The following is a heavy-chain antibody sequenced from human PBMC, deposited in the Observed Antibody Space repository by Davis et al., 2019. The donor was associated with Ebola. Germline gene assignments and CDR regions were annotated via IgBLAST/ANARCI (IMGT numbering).Heavy chain of an antibody. V-gene: IGHV4-34*01. CDR2: IYYSGST. CDR3: AVVVVTAINY. CDR1: GGSFSGYY. J-gene: IGHJ4*02. Sequence: GSLRLSCAVYGGSFSGYYWSWIRQPPGKGLEWIGSIYYSGSTYYNPSLKSRVTISVDTSKNQFSLKLSSVTAADTAVYYCAVVVVTAINYWGQGTLVTVSS. D-gene: IGHD2-21*02.